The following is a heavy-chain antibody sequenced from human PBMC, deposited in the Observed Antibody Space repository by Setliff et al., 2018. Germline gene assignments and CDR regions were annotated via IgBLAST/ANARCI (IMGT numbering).Heavy chain of an antibody. CDR1: GYIFTGYY. V-gene: IGHV1-2*02. CDR2: INPNTGYT. D-gene: IGHD3-3*01. J-gene: IGHJ4*02. Sequence: ASVKVSCKASGYIFTGYYMQWVRQAPGQGLEWVGWINPNTGYTNYAQKFQGRVTMTTDTSVSTAYMELHSLTSDDTAMYYCANGEYYDFWSGYYTGFSSFDYWGQGTLVTVSS. CDR3: ANGEYYDFWSGYYTGFSSFDY.